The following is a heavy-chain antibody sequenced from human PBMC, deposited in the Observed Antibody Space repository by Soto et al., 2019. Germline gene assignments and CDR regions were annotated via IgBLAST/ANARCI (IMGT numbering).Heavy chain of an antibody. J-gene: IGHJ4*02. Sequence: EVQLVESGGGLVQPGGSLRLSCAASGFTFSNYAMHWVRQPTGKGLEWVSGIGAAGDTYYPGSVKGRFTISRENAKSSLSLQMNSLRDGDTAVYYCAAGGVTSVAQFDYWGQGTLVTVSS. CDR1: GFTFSNYA. D-gene: IGHD3-16*01. CDR2: IGAAGDT. CDR3: AAGGVTSVAQFDY. V-gene: IGHV3-13*01.